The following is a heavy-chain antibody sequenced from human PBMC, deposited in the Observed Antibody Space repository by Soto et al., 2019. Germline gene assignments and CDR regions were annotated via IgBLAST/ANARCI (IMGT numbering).Heavy chain of an antibody. J-gene: IGHJ6*02. Sequence: EVQLLESGGGLVQPGGSLRLSCAASGFTFSSYAMSWVRQAPGKGLEWVSAISGSGGSTYYADSVKGRFTISRDNSKNTLYLQMNSLRAEDTAVYYCARDLGDSYYYYGMDVWGQGTTVTVSS. CDR1: GFTFSSYA. CDR2: ISGSGGST. V-gene: IGHV3-23*01. CDR3: ARDLGDSYYYYGMDV. D-gene: IGHD7-27*01.